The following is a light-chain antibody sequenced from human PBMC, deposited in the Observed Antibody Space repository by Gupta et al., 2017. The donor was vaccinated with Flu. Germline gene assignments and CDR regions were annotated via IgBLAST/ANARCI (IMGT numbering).Light chain of an antibody. CDR3: QQYNNWPPWT. V-gene: IGKV3-15*01. Sequence: DIVMTQSPATLSVSPGERATISCRASQSVSSNLAWYQQKPGQAPRLLIYGASTRATGIPARFSGSGSGTEFTLTISSLQSEDFAVYYCQQYNNWPPWTFGQGTKVEIK. J-gene: IGKJ1*01. CDR1: QSVSSN. CDR2: GAS.